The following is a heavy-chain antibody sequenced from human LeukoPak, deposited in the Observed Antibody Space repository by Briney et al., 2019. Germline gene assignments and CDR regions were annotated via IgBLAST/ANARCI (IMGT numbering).Heavy chain of an antibody. D-gene: IGHD3-10*01. V-gene: IGHV4-39*01. J-gene: IGHJ3*02. CDR3: ARRFAPSRNDAFDI. Sequence: PSQTLSLTCTVSGGSISSGGYYWTWIRQPPGKGLEWIGTIYYSGSTYYNPSLKSRVTISVDTSKNQFSLKLSSVTASDTAVYYCARRFAPSRNDAFDIWGQGTMVTVSS. CDR2: IYYSGST. CDR1: GGSISSGGYY.